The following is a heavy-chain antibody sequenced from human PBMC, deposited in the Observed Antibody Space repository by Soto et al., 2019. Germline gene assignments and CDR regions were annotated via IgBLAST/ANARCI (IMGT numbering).Heavy chain of an antibody. V-gene: IGHV4-39*01. CDR3: ARHYPRSYSNYDKNWFDP. Sequence: SETLSLTCTVSGGSISSSSYYWGWIRQPPGKGLEWIGSMDFSGRTYYNPALKSRVTITVDTSKNQFSLKLGSVTAAETAVYYCARHYPRSYSNYDKNWFDPWGQGTLVTVSS. CDR2: MDFSGRT. CDR1: GGSISSSSYY. D-gene: IGHD4-4*01. J-gene: IGHJ5*02.